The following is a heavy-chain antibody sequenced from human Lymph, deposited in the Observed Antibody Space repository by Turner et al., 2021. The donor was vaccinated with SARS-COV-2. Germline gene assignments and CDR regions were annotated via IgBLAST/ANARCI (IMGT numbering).Heavy chain of an antibody. D-gene: IGHD3-10*01. CDR1: VYTFTGYY. V-gene: IGHV1-2*02. Sequence: QVQLFHSVAEVTKPVASVKVSSKAPVYTFTGYYMHWVRQAPGQGLEWMGWINPNRGGTNYAKKCQGRDTMTRETSISTAYMELSRLRSDDTAVYYCARSRDLQSMVRGVDPFDYWGQGTLVTVSS. CDR2: INPNRGGT. CDR3: ARSRDLQSMVRGVDPFDY. J-gene: IGHJ4*02.